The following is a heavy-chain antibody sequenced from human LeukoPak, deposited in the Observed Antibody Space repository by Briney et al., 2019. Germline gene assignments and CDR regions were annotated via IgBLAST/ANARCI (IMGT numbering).Heavy chain of an antibody. CDR2: IYPGDSDN. CDR1: GYSFTSYW. CDR3: ARPAYSGSYHNYYYYMDV. V-gene: IGHV5-51*01. D-gene: IGHD1-26*01. J-gene: IGHJ6*03. Sequence: GESLKISCKCSGYSFTSYWIGWVRQMPGKGLGWMGIIYPGDSDNRYSPSFQGQVTISAYKSISTAYLQWSSLKASDTAMYYCARPAYSGSYHNYYYYMDVWGKGTTVTVSS.